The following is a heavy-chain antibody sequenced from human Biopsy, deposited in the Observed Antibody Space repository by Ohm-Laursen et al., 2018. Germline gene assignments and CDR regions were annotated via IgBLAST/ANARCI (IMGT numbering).Heavy chain of an antibody. CDR3: ARGSNEYGGLYFPH. J-gene: IGHJ1*01. Sequence: SETLSLTCTVSRGSISSYYWSWIRQPPGKGLEWIGHISYTGYTSYKSSLKSRVTISLDTSRKHFSLRLTSLAAADTAVYYCARGSNEYGGLYFPHWGQGTLVTVSS. V-gene: IGHV4-59*01. D-gene: IGHD4-23*01. CDR2: ISYTGYT. CDR1: RGSISSYY.